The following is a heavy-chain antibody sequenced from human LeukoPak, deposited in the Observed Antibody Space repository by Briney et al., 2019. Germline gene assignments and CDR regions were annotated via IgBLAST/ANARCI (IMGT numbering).Heavy chain of an antibody. Sequence: SETLSLTCAVSGGSISSYYWSWIRQPPGKGLEWIGYIYYSGSTNYNPSLKSRVTISVDTSKNQFSLKLSSVTAADTAVYYCARASGWHYGMDVWGQGTTVTVSS. CDR1: GGSISSYY. V-gene: IGHV4-59*01. J-gene: IGHJ6*02. D-gene: IGHD6-19*01. CDR2: IYYSGST. CDR3: ARASGWHYGMDV.